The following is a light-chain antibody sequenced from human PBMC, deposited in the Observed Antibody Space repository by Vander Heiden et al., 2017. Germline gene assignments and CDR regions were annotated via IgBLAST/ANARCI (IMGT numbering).Light chain of an antibody. CDR1: QSISSS. Sequence: DIQMTPSPSTPSASVGDRVTITCRASQSISSSLAWYQQKPGKAPKLLIYLASSLESGVPSRFSGSGSGTEFTLTISSLQPDDFATYYCQQYNTYWTFGQGTKVEIK. V-gene: IGKV1-5*03. J-gene: IGKJ1*01. CDR2: LAS. CDR3: QQYNTYWT.